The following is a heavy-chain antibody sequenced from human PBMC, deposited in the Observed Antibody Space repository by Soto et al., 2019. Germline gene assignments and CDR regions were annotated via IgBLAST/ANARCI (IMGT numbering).Heavy chain of an antibody. CDR2: VLYDGRNK. CDR3: AKAGYYDSSGYYELDY. CDR1: GFTFSSYG. V-gene: IGHV3-30*18. J-gene: IGHJ4*02. Sequence: QVQLVESGGGVVQPGRSLRLSCAASGFTFSSYGMHWVRQAPGKGLEWVAVVLYDGRNKYYADSVKGRFTISRDNSTNSVYLQMNSLRAEDTAVYYCAKAGYYDSSGYYELDYWGKGTLVTVSS. D-gene: IGHD3-22*01.